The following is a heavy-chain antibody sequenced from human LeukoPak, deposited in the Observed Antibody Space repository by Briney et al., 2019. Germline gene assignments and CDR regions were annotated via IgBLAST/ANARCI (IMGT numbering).Heavy chain of an antibody. D-gene: IGHD5-24*01. V-gene: IGHV4-34*01. J-gene: IGHJ4*02. CDR3: ARGNNFRFDY. CDR1: GGTFSGYY. CDR2: IYRSGKT. Sequence: PSETLSLTCVVSGGTFSGYYWSWVRQPPGKGLEWIGEIYRSGKTNYHPTLKSRVTISVDASKREFSLRLNSVTAADAAVYYCARGNNFRFDYWGQETLVTVSS.